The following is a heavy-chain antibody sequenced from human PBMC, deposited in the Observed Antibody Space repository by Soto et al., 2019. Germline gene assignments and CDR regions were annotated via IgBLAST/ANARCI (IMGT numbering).Heavy chain of an antibody. CDR2: MNPNSGNT. D-gene: IGHD3-3*01. CDR3: ARVLGPYYDFWSGYYAAFDI. CDR1: GYTFTSYD. Sequence: ASVKVSCKASGYTFTSYDINWLLQATGQGLEWMGWMNPNSGNTGYAQKFQGRVTMTRNTSISTAYMELSSLRSEDTAVYYCARVLGPYYDFWSGYYAAFDIWGQGTMVTVSS. V-gene: IGHV1-8*01. J-gene: IGHJ3*02.